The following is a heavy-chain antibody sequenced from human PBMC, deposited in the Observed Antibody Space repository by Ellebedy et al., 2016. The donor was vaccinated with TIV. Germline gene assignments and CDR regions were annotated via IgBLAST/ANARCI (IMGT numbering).Heavy chain of an antibody. D-gene: IGHD2-15*01. CDR1: GFTFSSYA. J-gene: IGHJ5*02. CDR2: ISGSGGST. V-gene: IGHV3-23*01. Sequence: GGSLRLXXAASGFTFSSYAMSWVRQAPGKGLEWVSAISGSGGSTYYADSVKGRFTISRDNSKNTLYLQMNSLRAEDTAVYYCARDGPYCSGGSCYSRYDWFDPWGQGTLVTVSS. CDR3: ARDGPYCSGGSCYSRYDWFDP.